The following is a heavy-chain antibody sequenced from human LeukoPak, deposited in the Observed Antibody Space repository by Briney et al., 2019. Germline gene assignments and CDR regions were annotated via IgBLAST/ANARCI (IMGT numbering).Heavy chain of an antibody. CDR3: ARVDSGRYYGHDY. Sequence: ASVKVSCKASGYTFTGCYIHWVRQAPGQGLEWMGWINPNSGVTNHAQKFQGRVTMTSDTSTSTAYMELRSLRSDDTAMYYCARVDSGRYYGHDYWGQGTLVTVTS. V-gene: IGHV1-2*02. D-gene: IGHD1-26*01. J-gene: IGHJ4*02. CDR1: GYTFTGCY. CDR2: INPNSGVT.